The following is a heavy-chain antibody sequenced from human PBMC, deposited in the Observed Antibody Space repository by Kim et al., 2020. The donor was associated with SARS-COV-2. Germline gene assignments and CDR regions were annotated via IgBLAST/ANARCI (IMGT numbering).Heavy chain of an antibody. J-gene: IGHJ4*02. CDR1: GFTFSSYA. CDR2: ISGSGGST. Sequence: GGSLRLSCAASGFTFSSYAMSWVRQAPGKGLEWVSAISGSGGSTYYADSVKGRFTISRDNSMNTLYLQMNSLRAEDTAVYYCAKRPGYDSGGDMDYWGQGTLVTVSS. D-gene: IGHD3-22*01. V-gene: IGHV3-23*01. CDR3: AKRPGYDSGGDMDY.